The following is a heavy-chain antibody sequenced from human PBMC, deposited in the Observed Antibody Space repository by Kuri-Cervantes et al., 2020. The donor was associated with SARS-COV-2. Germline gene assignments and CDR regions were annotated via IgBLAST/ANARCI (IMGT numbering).Heavy chain of an antibody. CDR3: AKDISSGYYFDAFDI. CDR2: ISGSGGST. V-gene: IGHV3-23*01. CDR1: GFTFSSYA. D-gene: IGHD3-22*01. J-gene: IGHJ3*02. Sequence: GESLKISCAASGFTFSSYAMSWVRQAPGKGLEWVSAISGSGGSTYYADSVNGRFTISRDNSKNTLYLQMNSLRAEDTAVYYCAKDISSGYYFDAFDIWGQGTMVTVSS.